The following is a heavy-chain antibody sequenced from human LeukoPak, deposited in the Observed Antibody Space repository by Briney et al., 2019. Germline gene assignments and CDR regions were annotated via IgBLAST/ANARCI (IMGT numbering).Heavy chain of an antibody. D-gene: IGHD2-2*02. CDR2: IKPSGGST. Sequence: ASVKVSCKASGYTFTSYYMHWVRQAPGQGLEWMGIIKPSGGSTSYAQKFQGRVTMTRDTSTSTVYMELSSLRSEDTAVYYCARDVQVVPAAIWTWSVTIFDYWGQGTLVTVSS. J-gene: IGHJ4*02. V-gene: IGHV1-46*01. CDR3: ARDVQVVPAAIWTWSVTIFDY. CDR1: GYTFTSYY.